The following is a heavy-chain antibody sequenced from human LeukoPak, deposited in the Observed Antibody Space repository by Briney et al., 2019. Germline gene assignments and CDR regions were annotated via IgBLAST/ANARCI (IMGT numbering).Heavy chain of an antibody. CDR3: ASLTYYYDSSGSANWYFDL. CDR2: MYHGGST. D-gene: IGHD3-22*01. J-gene: IGHJ2*01. CDR1: GGSISSSNW. Sequence: PSGTLSLTCAVSGGSISSSNWWSWVRQPPGKGLEWIGEMYHGGSTNYNPSLKSRVTISVDTSKNQFSLKLSSVTAADTAVYYCASLTYYYDSSGSANWYFDLWGRGTLVTVSS. V-gene: IGHV4-4*02.